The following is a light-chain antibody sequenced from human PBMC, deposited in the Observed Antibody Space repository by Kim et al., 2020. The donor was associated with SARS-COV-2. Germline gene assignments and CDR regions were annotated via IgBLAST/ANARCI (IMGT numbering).Light chain of an antibody. CDR1: QSISSSY. CDR2: GAS. V-gene: IGKV3-20*01. CDR3: QQYVSLPWT. J-gene: IGKJ1*01. Sequence: SQGERATLSCRASQSISSSYLAWYQQKPGQAPRLLISGASNRATGIPDRFSGSVSGTDFTLTISRLEPEDFAVYYCQQYVSLPWTFGQGTKVEIK.